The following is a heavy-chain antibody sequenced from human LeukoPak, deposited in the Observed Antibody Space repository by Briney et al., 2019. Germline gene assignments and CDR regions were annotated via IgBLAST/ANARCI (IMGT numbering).Heavy chain of an antibody. V-gene: IGHV1-69*13. J-gene: IGHJ3*02. Sequence: ASVKVSCKASGGTFSSYAISWVRQAPGQGLEWMGGIIPIFGTANYAQKFQGRVTITADESTSTAYMELSSLRSEDTAVYDCARVQTNAFDIWGQGTMVTVSS. CDR3: ARVQTNAFDI. CDR1: GGTFSSYA. CDR2: IIPIFGTA.